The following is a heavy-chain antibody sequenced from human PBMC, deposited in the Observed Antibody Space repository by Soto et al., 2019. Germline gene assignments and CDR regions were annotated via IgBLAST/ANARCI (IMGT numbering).Heavy chain of an antibody. CDR2: IKSKTDGGTT. Sequence: GGSLRLSCAASGFTFSNAWMNWVRQAPGKGLEWVGRIKSKTDGGTTDYAAPVKGRFTISRDDSKNTLYLQMNSLKTEDTAVYYCTTGSGDYYGSGSYYGYYFDYWGQGTLVTVSS. J-gene: IGHJ4*02. CDR3: TTGSGDYYGSGSYYGYYFDY. CDR1: GFTFSNAW. D-gene: IGHD3-10*01. V-gene: IGHV3-15*07.